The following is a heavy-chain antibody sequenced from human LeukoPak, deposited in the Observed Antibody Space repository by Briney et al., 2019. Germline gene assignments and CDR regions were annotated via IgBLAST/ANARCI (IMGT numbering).Heavy chain of an antibody. CDR2: INHSGST. Sequence: SETLSLTCAVYGGSFSGYYWSWIRQPPGKGLEWIGEINHSGSTNYNPSLKSRVTISVDTSKNQFSLELSSVTAADTAVYYCARGRMSVTPYYYYYYMDVWGKGTTVTVSS. CDR1: GGSFSGYY. V-gene: IGHV4-34*01. D-gene: IGHD2-21*02. J-gene: IGHJ6*03. CDR3: ARGRMSVTPYYYYYYMDV.